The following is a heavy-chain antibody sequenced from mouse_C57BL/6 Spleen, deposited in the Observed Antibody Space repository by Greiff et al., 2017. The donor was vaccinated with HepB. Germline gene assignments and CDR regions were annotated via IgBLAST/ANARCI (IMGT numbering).Heavy chain of an antibody. CDR1: GFSLTSYG. CDR3: ATHYYDYEGSFAY. J-gene: IGHJ3*01. Sequence: QVHVKQSGPGLVQPSQSLSITCTASGFSLTSYGVHWVRQSPGKGLEWLGVIWSGGSTDYNAAFVYRLSISKDNSKSQVFVQMNSLQADDTAIYCCATHYYDYEGSFAYWGQGTLVTVSA. D-gene: IGHD2-4*01. CDR2: IWSGGST. V-gene: IGHV2-2*01.